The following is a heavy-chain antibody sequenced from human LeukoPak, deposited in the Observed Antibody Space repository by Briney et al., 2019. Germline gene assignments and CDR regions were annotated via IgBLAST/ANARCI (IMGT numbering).Heavy chain of an antibody. CDR3: ARKYCSSTSCYLYWFDP. D-gene: IGHD2-2*01. CDR1: GYTFTGYY. V-gene: IGHV1-2*02. J-gene: IGHJ5*02. CDR2: INPNSGGT. Sequence: ASVKVSCKASGYTFTGYYMHWVRQAPGQGLEWMGWINPNSGGTNYAQKFQGRVTMTRDTSISTAYMELSRLRSDDTAVYYCARKYCSSTSCYLYWFDPWGQGTLVTVSP.